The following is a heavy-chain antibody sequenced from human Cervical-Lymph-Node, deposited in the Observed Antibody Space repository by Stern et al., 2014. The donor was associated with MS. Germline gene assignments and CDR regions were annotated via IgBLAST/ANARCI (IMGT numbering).Heavy chain of an antibody. D-gene: IGHD1-26*01. J-gene: IGHJ5*01. CDR3: ARVTGRGTRQNWFDS. Sequence: QVQLVESGPGLVKPSETVSLTCTVSGGSMSSKYWNWIRQPPGKGLEWIGYIYSDGSTNYNPSLKSRVIISLDTSTNQFSLRLTSVTAADTAVYYCARVTGRGTRQNWFDSWGQGTLVTVSS. CDR2: IYSDGST. V-gene: IGHV4-59*01. CDR1: GGSMSSKY.